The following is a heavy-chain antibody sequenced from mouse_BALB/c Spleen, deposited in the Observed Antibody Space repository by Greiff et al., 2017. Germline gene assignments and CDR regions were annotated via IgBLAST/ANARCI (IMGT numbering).Heavy chain of an antibody. CDR1: GFTFSSYY. CDR3: ARHEDYYDYAWFAY. CDR2: INSNGGST. D-gene: IGHD2-4*01. V-gene: IGHV5-6-2*01. Sequence: EVHLVESGGGLVKLGGSLKLSCAASGFTFSSYYMSWVRQTPEKRLELVAAINSNGGSTYYPDTVKGRFTISRDNAKNTLYLQMSSLKSEDTALYYCARHEDYYDYAWFAYWGQGTLVTVSA. J-gene: IGHJ3*01.